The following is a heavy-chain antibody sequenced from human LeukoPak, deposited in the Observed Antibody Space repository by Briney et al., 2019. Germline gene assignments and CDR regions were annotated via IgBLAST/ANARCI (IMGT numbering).Heavy chain of an antibody. J-gene: IGHJ4*02. D-gene: IGHD6-19*01. CDR1: GFTFSSYA. Sequence: GGSLRLSCAASGFTFSSYAMSWVRQAPGKGLEWVSAISGSGGSTYYADSVKGRFTISRDNSKNTLYLQMNSPRAEDTAVYYCANGQWLADYYFDYWGQGTLVTVSS. V-gene: IGHV3-23*01. CDR3: ANGQWLADYYFDY. CDR2: ISGSGGST.